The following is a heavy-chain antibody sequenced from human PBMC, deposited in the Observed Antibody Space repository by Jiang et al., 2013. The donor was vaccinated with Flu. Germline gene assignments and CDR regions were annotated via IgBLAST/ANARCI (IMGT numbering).Heavy chain of an antibody. CDR3: AIMGDSVFDY. D-gene: IGHD2-21*02. Sequence: LLKPSETLSLTCTVSGGSISSNTYYWGWIRQPPGKGLEWIGSIYYTGSTYYNPSLKSRVTISGDTSKNQFSLKLSSVTAADTAVYYCAIMGDSVFDYWGQGTLVTVSS. J-gene: IGHJ4*02. CDR1: GGSISSNTYY. V-gene: IGHV4-39*07. CDR2: IYYTGST.